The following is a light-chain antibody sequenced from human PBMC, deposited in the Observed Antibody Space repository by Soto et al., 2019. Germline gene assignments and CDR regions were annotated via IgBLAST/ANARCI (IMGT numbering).Light chain of an antibody. CDR2: EGS. CDR3: CSYAGSSTFV. J-gene: IGLJ1*01. CDR1: SSDLGSYNL. Sequence: QSVLTQPASVSGSPGQSTTLSCTGTSSDLGSYNLVSWYQQHPGKAPKLMIYEGSKRPSGVSYRFSGSKSGNTASLTISGLQTEDEADYYCCSYAGSSTFVFGTGTRSPS. V-gene: IGLV2-23*01.